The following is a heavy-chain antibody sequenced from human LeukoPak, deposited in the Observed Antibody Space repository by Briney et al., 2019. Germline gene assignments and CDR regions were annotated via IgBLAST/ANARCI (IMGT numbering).Heavy chain of an antibody. D-gene: IGHD4-17*01. J-gene: IGHJ4*02. CDR1: GGSISSYY. Sequence: PSETLSLTCTVSGGSISSYYWSWIRQPPGKGLEWIGYIYYSVSTNYNPSLKSRVTISVDTSKNQFSLKLSSVTAADTAVYDCARGGGDYEPPDYWGQGTLVTVSS. CDR2: IYYSVST. CDR3: ARGGGDYEPPDY. V-gene: IGHV4-59*01.